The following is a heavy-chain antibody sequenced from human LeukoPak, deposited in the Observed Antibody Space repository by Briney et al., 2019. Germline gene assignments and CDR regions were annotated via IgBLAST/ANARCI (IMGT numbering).Heavy chain of an antibody. CDR1: GFTFRSYG. V-gene: IGHV3-30*02. J-gene: IGHJ3*02. CDR3: AKDGLGGAFDI. CDR2: IPSDGSNK. Sequence: PGGSLRLSCAASGFTFRSYGMHWVRQAPGKGLEWVTFIPSDGSNKYYADSVKGRFTISRDNSKNTLYLQMNSLRAEDTAVYYCAKDGLGGAFDIWGQGTMVTVSS.